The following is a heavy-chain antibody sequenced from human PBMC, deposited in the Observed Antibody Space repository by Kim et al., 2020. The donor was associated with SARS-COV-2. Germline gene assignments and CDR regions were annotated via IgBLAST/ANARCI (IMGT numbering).Heavy chain of an antibody. D-gene: IGHD1-1*01. CDR3: AKGTASLPRGFFDY. Sequence: ADAGKGRFTISRDDSKNTLYLQMNSLRAEDTAVYYFAKGTASLPRGFFDYWGQGTLVTVSS. J-gene: IGHJ4*02. V-gene: IGHV3-23*01.